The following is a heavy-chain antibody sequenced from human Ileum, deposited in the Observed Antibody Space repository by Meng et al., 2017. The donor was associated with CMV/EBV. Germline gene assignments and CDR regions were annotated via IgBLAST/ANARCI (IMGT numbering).Heavy chain of an antibody. J-gene: IGHJ4*02. V-gene: IGHV1-8*01. CDR1: GYNFSNYD. CDR2: MNPNNDNT. D-gene: IGHD6-19*01. CDR3: ARHGYYSTGWSF. Sequence: QVQLQQAGAVVWKPGDSVKITCEASGYNFSNYDINWVRHAAGRGLEWMGWMNPNNDNTVYAKKFQGSVTKTWNSSINTAYMELGSLRSEDTAVYYCARHGYYSTGWSFWGQGTLVTVSS.